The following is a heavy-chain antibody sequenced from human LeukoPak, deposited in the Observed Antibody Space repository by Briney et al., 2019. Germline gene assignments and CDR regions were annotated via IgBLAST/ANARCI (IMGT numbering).Heavy chain of an antibody. J-gene: IGHJ3*02. V-gene: IGHV3-23*01. CDR1: GFTFSSYA. CDR2: ISDSGGST. CDR3: AKDLGVYYDTSGHDFDI. Sequence: PGGSLRLSCAASGFTFSSYAMSWVRQAPGKGLEWASGISDSGGSTYYADSVKGRFTISRDNSKNTLYLQMNSLRAEDTAIYYCAKDLGVYYDTSGHDFDIWGQGTMVTVSS. D-gene: IGHD3-22*01.